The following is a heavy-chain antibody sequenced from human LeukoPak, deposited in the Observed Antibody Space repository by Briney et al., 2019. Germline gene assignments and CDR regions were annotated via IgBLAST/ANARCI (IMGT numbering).Heavy chain of an antibody. V-gene: IGHV3-43*01. CDR2: ISWDGGST. Sequence: PGGSLRLSCAASGFTFDDYTMHWVRHAPGKGLGWVSLISWDGGSTYYADSVKGRFTISRDNSKNSLYLQMNRLRAEDTAMYYCATYRQVLLPFESWGQGTLVTVSS. D-gene: IGHD2-8*02. CDR1: GFTFDDYT. J-gene: IGHJ4*02. CDR3: ATYRQVLLPFES.